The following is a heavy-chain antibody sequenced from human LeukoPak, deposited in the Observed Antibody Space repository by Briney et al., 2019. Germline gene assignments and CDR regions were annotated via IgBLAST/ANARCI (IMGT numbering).Heavy chain of an antibody. V-gene: IGHV1-69*13. CDR3: ARTLTTQLPTGWFDP. CDR1: GYTFTGYY. D-gene: IGHD2-2*01. J-gene: IGHJ5*02. CDR2: IIPIFGTA. Sequence: SVKVSCKASGYTFTGYYMHWVRQAPGQGLEWMGGIIPIFGTANYAQKFQGRVTITADESTSTAYMELSSLRSEDTAVYYCARTLTTQLPTGWFDPWGQGTLVTVSS.